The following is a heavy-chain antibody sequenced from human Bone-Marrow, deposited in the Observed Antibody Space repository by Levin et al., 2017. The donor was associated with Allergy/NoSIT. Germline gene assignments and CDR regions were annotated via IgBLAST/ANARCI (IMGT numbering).Heavy chain of an antibody. J-gene: IGHJ5*01. Sequence: PGGSLRLSCAASGFSFSSFGMHWVRQSPGRGLEWVALIYFDGSDTEYAASVKGRFIISRDNSNDTLYLQMNSLRVEDTAVYYCVRDNWDSGSYYFDSWGHGNLVTVSS. CDR1: GFSFSSFG. V-gene: IGHV3-33*01. CDR3: VRDNWDSGSYYFDS. CDR2: IYFDGSDT. D-gene: IGHD3-10*01.